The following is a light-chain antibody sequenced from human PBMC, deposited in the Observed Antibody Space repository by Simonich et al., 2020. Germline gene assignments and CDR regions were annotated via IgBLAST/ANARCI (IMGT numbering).Light chain of an antibody. CDR3: QQYYSTPLT. V-gene: IGKV4-1*01. CDR2: WAS. CDR1: QSVCYSSNNKNY. J-gene: IGKJ4*01. Sequence: DIVMTQSPDSLAVSLGERATINCKSRQSVCYSSNNKNYLAWYQQKPGQPPKLLIYWASTRESGVPDRFSGSGSGTDFTLTISSLQAEDVAVYYCQQYYSTPLTFGGGTKVEIK.